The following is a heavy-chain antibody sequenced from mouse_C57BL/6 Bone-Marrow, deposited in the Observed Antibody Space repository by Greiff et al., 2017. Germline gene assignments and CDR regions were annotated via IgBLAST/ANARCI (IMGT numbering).Heavy chain of an antibody. CDR2: IRSGSSSI. CDR1: GFTFSDYG. Sequence: EVKLVESGGGLVKPGGSLKLSCAASGFTFSDYGMHWVRQAPETGLEWVAYIRSGSSSITYADTVKGRITFSRDNAKNPLFLQMTRLKSEDAAMYYCARRICYGDYYSYYAIDCWGQGTTVTVSS. J-gene: IGHJ4*01. D-gene: IGHD2-13*01. CDR3: ARRICYGDYYSYYAIDC. V-gene: IGHV5-17*01.